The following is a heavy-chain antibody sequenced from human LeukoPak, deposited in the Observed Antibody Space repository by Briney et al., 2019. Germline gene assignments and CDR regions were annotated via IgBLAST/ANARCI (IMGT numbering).Heavy chain of an antibody. CDR1: GYTFASYD. CDR2: MNPNSGNT. V-gene: IGHV1-8*01. Sequence: GASVKVSCKASGYTFASYDINWVRQATGQGLEWMGWMNPNSGNTGYAQKFQGRVTITKNTSISTAYMELSSLRSEDTAIYYCARGRTSGTYNRFDPWGQGTLVTVSS. CDR3: ARGRTSGTYNRFDP. J-gene: IGHJ5*02. D-gene: IGHD3-10*01.